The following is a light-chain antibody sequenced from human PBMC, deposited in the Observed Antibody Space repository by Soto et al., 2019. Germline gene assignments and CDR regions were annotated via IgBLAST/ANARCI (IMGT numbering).Light chain of an antibody. CDR3: QQRET. CDR1: QSVSSY. J-gene: IGKJ3*01. V-gene: IGKV3-11*01. Sequence: EIVLTQSQATLSLSPGERATLSCRASQSVSSYLAWYQQKPGQAPRLLIYDASNRATGIPARFSGSGSGTDFTLTISSLEPEDFAVYYCQQRETFGPGTKVDIK. CDR2: DAS.